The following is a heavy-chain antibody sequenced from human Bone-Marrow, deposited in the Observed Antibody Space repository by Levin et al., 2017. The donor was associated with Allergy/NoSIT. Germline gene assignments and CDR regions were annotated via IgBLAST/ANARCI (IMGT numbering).Heavy chain of an antibody. CDR2: ISYDGSNK. D-gene: IGHD6-13*01. CDR1: GFTFSSYA. V-gene: IGHV3-30-3*01. CDR3: ASGNWGSSSWYYIVSGSYYFDY. J-gene: IGHJ4*02. Sequence: GESLKISCAASGFTFSSYAMHWVRQAPGKGLEWVAVISYDGSNKYYADSVKGRFTISRDNSKNTLYLQMNSLRAEDTAVYYCASGNWGSSSWYYIVSGSYYFDYWGQGTLVTVSS.